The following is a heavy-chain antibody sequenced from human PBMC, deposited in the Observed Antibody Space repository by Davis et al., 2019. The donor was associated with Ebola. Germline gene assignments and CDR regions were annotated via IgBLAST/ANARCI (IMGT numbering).Heavy chain of an antibody. D-gene: IGHD2/OR15-2a*01. CDR3: VKDSSNIWFDI. CDR1: GFTFSSYW. Sequence: GESLKISCAASGFTFSSYWMSWVRQALGKGLEWVSTFGTGGDTYYADSVKGRFAISRDNSRGTLYLQMNSLRVEDSAIYYCVKDSSNIWFDIWGQGTLVTVSS. V-gene: IGHV3-23*01. CDR2: FGTGGDT. J-gene: IGHJ3*02.